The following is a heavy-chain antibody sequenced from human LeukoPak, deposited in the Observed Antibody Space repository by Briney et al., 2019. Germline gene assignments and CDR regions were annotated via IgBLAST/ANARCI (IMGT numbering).Heavy chain of an antibody. V-gene: IGHV4-39*01. CDR2: IYYSGST. CDR3: ARHEGIVATIRWFDP. Sequence: SETLSLTCTVSGGSISSSSYYWGWIRQPPGKGLEWIGSIYYSGSTYYSPSLKSRVTISVDTSKNQFSLKLSSVTAADTAVYYCARHEGIVATIRWFDPWGQGTLVTVSS. CDR1: GGSISSSSYY. J-gene: IGHJ5*02. D-gene: IGHD5-12*01.